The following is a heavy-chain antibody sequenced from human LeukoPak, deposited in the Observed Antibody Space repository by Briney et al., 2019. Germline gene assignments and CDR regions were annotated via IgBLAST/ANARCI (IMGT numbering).Heavy chain of an antibody. V-gene: IGHV4-59*01. Sequence: PSETLSLTCTVSGGSISSYFWSWIRQPPGKGLEWIGYIYYGGSTNYNPSLKSRVTISVDTSKNQFSLKLSSVTAADTAVYYCARDIVGADYFDYWGQGTLVTVSS. CDR2: IYYGGST. J-gene: IGHJ4*02. CDR1: GGSISSYF. D-gene: IGHD1-26*01. CDR3: ARDIVGADYFDY.